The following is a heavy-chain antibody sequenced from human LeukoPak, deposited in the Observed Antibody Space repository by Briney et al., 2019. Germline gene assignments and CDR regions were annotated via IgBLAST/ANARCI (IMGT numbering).Heavy chain of an antibody. CDR3: ARISGYSSGWYASLYYYYYMDV. D-gene: IGHD6-19*01. Sequence: GGSLRLSCAASGFTLSSSEMNWVRQAPGKGLEWVSYISRSGSTILYADSVKGRFTISRDNAKNSVSLQMNSLRAEDTAVYYCARISGYSSGWYASLYYYYYMDVWGKGTTVTVSS. CDR1: GFTLSSSE. J-gene: IGHJ6*03. V-gene: IGHV3-48*03. CDR2: ISRSGSTI.